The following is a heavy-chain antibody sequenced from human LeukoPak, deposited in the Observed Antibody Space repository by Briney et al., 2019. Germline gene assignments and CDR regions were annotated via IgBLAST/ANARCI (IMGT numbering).Heavy chain of an antibody. J-gene: IGHJ4*02. D-gene: IGHD5-18*01. CDR2: ISGSGGST. CDR1: GFTFSSYS. CDR3: AKYTYGYGYYFDY. V-gene: IGHV3-23*01. Sequence: GGSLRLSCAASGFTFSSYSMNWVRQAPGKGLEWVSAISGSGGSTYYADSVKGRFTISRDNSKNTLYLQMNSLRAEDTAVYYCAKYTYGYGYYFDYWGQGTLVTVSS.